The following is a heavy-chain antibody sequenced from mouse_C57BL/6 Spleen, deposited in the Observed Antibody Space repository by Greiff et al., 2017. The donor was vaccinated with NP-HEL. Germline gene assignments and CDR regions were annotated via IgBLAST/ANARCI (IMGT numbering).Heavy chain of an antibody. CDR2: IGYDGSN. Sequence: EVQLQESGPGLVKPSQSLSLTCSVTGYSITSGYYWNWLRQFPGNKLEWMGYIGYDGSNNYNPSLKNRISITRDTSKNQFFLKLNSVTTEDTATYYCARDDYDGTGAYWGQGTLVTVSA. V-gene: IGHV3-6*01. CDR3: ARDDYDGTGAY. CDR1: GYSITSGYY. J-gene: IGHJ3*01. D-gene: IGHD2-4*01.